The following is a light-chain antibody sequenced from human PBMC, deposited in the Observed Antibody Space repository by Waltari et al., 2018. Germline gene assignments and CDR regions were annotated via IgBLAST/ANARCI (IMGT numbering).Light chain of an antibody. CDR3: QQFVGRQT. CDR2: DAS. V-gene: IGKV3-20*01. Sequence: VLTQSPGTLSLSPGERATLSCRASESVSSRFLAWYQQKPGQAPRLLIYDASRRATGIPDRFSGSGSGTVFTLTISRLEAEDFAVYYCQQFVGRQTFGQGTKVEIK. J-gene: IGKJ1*01. CDR1: ESVSSRF.